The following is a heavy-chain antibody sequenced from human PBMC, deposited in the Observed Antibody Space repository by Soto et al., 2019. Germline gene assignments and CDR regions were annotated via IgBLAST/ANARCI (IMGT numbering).Heavy chain of an antibody. CDR3: AKRGAGGWFDP. CDR2: ISGSGDST. Sequence: EVQLLESGGGLVQPGGSLRLSCAASGFTFSSYAMSWVRQAPGKGLEWVSVISGSGDSTYYADSVKGRFTSSRDNSKKTLYLQMNSLRAEDTAVYYCAKRGAGGWFDPWGKGTLVTVSS. D-gene: IGHD3-10*01. CDR1: GFTFSSYA. J-gene: IGHJ5*02. V-gene: IGHV3-23*01.